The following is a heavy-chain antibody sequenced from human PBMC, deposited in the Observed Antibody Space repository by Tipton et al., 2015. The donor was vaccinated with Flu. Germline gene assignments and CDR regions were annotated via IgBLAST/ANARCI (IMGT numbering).Heavy chain of an antibody. D-gene: IGHD4-17*01. CDR1: GYTFTTYW. CDR3: ARGLLDAVTRVGFFDF. CDR2: INLKSGAT. V-gene: IGHV1-2*02. J-gene: IGHJ4*02. Sequence: QSGAEVKTPGASVRVSCTASGYTFTTYWLHWLRQAPGQGPEWMGWINLKSGATNYALKFQGRVTMTGDTSIRTAYMELNSLKSDDAAVYFCARGLLDAVTRVGFFDFWGQGTLVTVSS.